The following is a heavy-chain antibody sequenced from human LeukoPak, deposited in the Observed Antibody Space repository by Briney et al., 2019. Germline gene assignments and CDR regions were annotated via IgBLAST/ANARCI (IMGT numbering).Heavy chain of an antibody. V-gene: IGHV4-30-4*01. CDR2: IYYSGST. D-gene: IGHD3-10*01. CDR1: GGSISSGDYY. Sequence: SETLSLTCTVPGGSISSGDYYWSWIRQPPGKGLEWIGYIYYSGSTYYNPSLKSRVTISVDTSKNQFSLKLSSVTAADTAVYYCARENTVYYYGSGSYNYWGQGTLVTVSS. CDR3: ARENTVYYYGSGSYNY. J-gene: IGHJ4*02.